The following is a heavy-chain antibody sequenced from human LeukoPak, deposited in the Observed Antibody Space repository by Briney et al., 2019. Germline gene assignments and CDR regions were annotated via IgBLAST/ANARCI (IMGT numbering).Heavy chain of an antibody. CDR1: GFTFSSYG. J-gene: IGHJ3*02. Sequence: GGTLRLSCAASGFTFSSYGMSWVRQAPGKGLEWVSAISGSGGSTYYADSVKGRFTISRDNSKNTLYLQMNSLRAEDTAVYYCAKVSVGATTLDAFDIWGQGTMVTVSS. D-gene: IGHD1-26*01. V-gene: IGHV3-23*01. CDR2: ISGSGGST. CDR3: AKVSVGATTLDAFDI.